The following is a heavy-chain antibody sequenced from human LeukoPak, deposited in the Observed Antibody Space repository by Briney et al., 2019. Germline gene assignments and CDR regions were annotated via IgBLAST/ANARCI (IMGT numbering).Heavy chain of an antibody. CDR3: ARDRHKYNYDSGGYPPY. V-gene: IGHV3-48*01. CDR2: VSSSSSTI. J-gene: IGHJ4*02. D-gene: IGHD3-22*01. CDR1: GFTFSSYE. Sequence: GGSLRLSCAASGFTFSSYEMNWVRQAPGKGLEWVSYVSSSSSTIYYADSVKGRFTISRDNAKNSLYLQMNTLRAEDTAVYYCARDRHKYNYDSGGYPPYWGQGTLVTVSS.